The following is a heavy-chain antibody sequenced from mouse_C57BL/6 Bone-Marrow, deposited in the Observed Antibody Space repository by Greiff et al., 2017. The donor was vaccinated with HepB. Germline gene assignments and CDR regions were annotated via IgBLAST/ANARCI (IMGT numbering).Heavy chain of an antibody. D-gene: IGHD2-3*01. V-gene: IGHV5-9-1*02. CDR1: GFTFSSYA. J-gene: IGHJ4*01. CDR2: ISSGGDYI. CDR3: TRDRDDGYLLYAMDY. Sequence: EVMLVESGEGLVKPGGSLKLSCAASGFTFSSYAMSWVRQTPEKRLEWVAYISSGGDYIYYADTVKGRFTISRDNARNTLYLQMSSLKSEDTAMYYCTRDRDDGYLLYAMDYWGQGTSVTVSS.